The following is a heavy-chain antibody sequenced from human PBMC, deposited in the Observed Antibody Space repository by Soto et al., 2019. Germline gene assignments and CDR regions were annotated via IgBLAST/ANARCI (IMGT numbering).Heavy chain of an antibody. J-gene: IGHJ4*02. Sequence: QVQLVQSGAEVKKPGASVKVSCKASGYTFTSYGISSVRQAPGQGLEWMGWISAHNGNTKHAQKLQGRVTMTTDTSTSTAYMEVRSLRSDDTAVYYCARDTAMALPDAWGQGTLVTVSA. CDR2: ISAHNGNT. CDR1: GYTFTSYG. V-gene: IGHV1-18*01. D-gene: IGHD5-18*01. CDR3: ARDTAMALPDA.